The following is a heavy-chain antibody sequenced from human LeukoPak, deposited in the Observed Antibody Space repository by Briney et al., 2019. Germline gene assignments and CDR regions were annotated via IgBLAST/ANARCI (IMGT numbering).Heavy chain of an antibody. J-gene: IGHJ4*02. CDR3: APEQLVLNF. D-gene: IGHD6-13*01. V-gene: IGHV4-59*01. CDR1: GGSISNYY. Sequence: PSETLSLTCTVSGGSISNYYWNWIRQPPGKGLEWIGYIYYTGSTNYNPSLKSRVTMSVDTSKNQFSLNLRSVTPEDTAVYYCAPEQLVLNFWGQGTLVTVSS. CDR2: IYYTGST.